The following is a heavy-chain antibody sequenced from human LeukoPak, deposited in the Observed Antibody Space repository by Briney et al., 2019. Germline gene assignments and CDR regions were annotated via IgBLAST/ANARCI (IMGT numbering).Heavy chain of an antibody. CDR3: AREYDYDFDAFDI. D-gene: IGHD5-12*01. V-gene: IGHV3-21*01. CDR1: GFIFSNYD. J-gene: IGHJ3*02. CDR2: ISGSGTYV. Sequence: GSLRLSCAASGFIFSNYDMNWVRQAPGKGLEWVSCISGSGTYVYYADSLKGRFTISRDNAKNSLYLQVNSLRAEDTAVYYCAREYDYDFDAFDIRGQGTMVTVSS.